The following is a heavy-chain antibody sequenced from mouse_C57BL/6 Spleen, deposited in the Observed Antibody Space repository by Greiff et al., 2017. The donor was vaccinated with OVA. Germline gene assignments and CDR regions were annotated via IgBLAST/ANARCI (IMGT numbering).Heavy chain of an antibody. J-gene: IGHJ4*01. V-gene: IGHV1-80*01. CDR1: GYAFSSYW. D-gene: IGHD1-1*01. CDR2: IYPGDGDT. Sequence: VQLQQSGAELVKPGASVKISCKASGYAFSSYWMNWVKQRPGKGLEWIGQIYPGDGDTNYNGKFKGKATLTADKSSSTAYMQLSSLTSEDSAVYFCARWIPYYYGSSYEAMDYWGQGTSVTVSS. CDR3: ARWIPYYYGSSYEAMDY.